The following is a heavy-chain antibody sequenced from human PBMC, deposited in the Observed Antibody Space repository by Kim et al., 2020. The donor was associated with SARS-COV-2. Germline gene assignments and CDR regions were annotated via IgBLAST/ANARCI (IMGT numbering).Heavy chain of an antibody. Sequence: GGSLRLSCAASGFTFSNAWMSWVRQAPGKGLEWVGRIKSKTDGGTTDYAAPVKGRFTISRDDSKNTLYLQMNSLKTEDTAVYYCSRDCSSTSCYGGWVEGFDYWGQGTLVTVSS. CDR1: GFTFSNAW. CDR3: SRDCSSTSCYGGWVEGFDY. CDR2: IKSKTDGGTT. D-gene: IGHD2-2*01. V-gene: IGHV3-15*01. J-gene: IGHJ4*02.